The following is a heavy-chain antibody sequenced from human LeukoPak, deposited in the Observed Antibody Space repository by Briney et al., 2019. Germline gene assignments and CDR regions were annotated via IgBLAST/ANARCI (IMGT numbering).Heavy chain of an antibody. D-gene: IGHD3-3*01. CDR1: GFTFGKYW. V-gene: IGHV3-7*03. CDR2: IKLDGSEK. Sequence: GGSLRLSCVASGFTFGKYWMSWVRQAPGKGLEWVANIKLDGSEKNYMDSVKGRSTISRDNTKNSLYLQMNSLRVEDTAVFYCARDQYDTWSRRGNFDSWGQGTLVTVSS. J-gene: IGHJ4*02. CDR3: ARDQYDTWSRRGNFDS.